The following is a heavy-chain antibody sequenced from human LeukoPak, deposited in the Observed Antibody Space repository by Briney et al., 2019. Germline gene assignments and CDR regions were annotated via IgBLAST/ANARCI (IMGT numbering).Heavy chain of an antibody. CDR2: IYVAGTT. D-gene: IGHD4-23*01. Sequence: GGSLRLSCAASGFSVSSNYMSWVRQAPGKGLEWVAVIYVAGTTYYADSVKGRFTISRDNSNNTLDLQMNNLRAEDTAVYYCARGQGTVVFYYWGQGALVTVSS. CDR3: ARGQGTVVFYY. V-gene: IGHV3-66*01. CDR1: GFSVSSNY. J-gene: IGHJ4*02.